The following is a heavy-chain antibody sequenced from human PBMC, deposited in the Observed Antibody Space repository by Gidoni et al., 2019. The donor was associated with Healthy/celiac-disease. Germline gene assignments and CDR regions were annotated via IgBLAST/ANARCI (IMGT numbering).Heavy chain of an antibody. V-gene: IGHV3-66*01. Sequence: EVQLVESGGGFVQPGGSLRLPCAASGFTVSSHYMSWVRQAPGKGLEWVSVIYSGGSTYYADSVKGRFTISRDNSKNTLYLQMNSLRADDTAVYYCARVHTYCSGGSCYSLRGAFDIWGQGTMVTVSS. J-gene: IGHJ3*02. CDR2: IYSGGST. CDR3: ARVHTYCSGGSCYSLRGAFDI. D-gene: IGHD2-15*01. CDR1: GFTVSSHY.